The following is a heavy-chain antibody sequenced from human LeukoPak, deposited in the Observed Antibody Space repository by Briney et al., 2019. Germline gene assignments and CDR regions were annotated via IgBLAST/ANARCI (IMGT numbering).Heavy chain of an antibody. Sequence: KPSETLSHTCTVSGGPISSYYWSWIRQPPGKGLEWVGYIDYRGSTNYNPSLKSRVTISVDTSKNQFSLKLSSVTAADTAVYYCARGGMIVPAGGFQHWGQGTLVTVSS. CDR1: GGPISSYY. CDR2: IDYRGST. J-gene: IGHJ1*01. CDR3: ARGGMIVPAGGFQH. D-gene: IGHD3-22*01. V-gene: IGHV4-59*12.